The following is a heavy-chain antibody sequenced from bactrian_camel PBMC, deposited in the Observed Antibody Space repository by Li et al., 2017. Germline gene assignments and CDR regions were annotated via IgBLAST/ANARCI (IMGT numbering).Heavy chain of an antibody. J-gene: IGHJ4*01. CDR2: IDSEDIT. Sequence: HVQLVESGGGSVRIGGSLRLSCVASGNGYSSYCMGWFRQAPGKKREGVAGIDSEDITSYVDSVKGRFTISQDNAKNTVYLQMNSLKVEDTAMYYCAAPNPRQTIGRDCPFPGPHWGQGTQVTVS. D-gene: IGHD4*01. V-gene: IGHV3S53*01. CDR3: AAPNPRQTIGRDCPFPGPH. CDR1: GNGYSSYC.